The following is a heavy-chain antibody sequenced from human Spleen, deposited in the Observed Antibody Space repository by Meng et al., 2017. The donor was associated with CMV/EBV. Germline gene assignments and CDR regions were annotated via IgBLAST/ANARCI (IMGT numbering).Heavy chain of an antibody. D-gene: IGHD1-1*01. CDR3: VGELAGGYFDF. CDR2: IVPSDGTT. CDR1: GYTFTSYL. Sequence: ASVKVSWKASGYTFTSYLLHWVRRVPGQGLDWMGYIVPSDGTTGYAQHFQGRVTMTKDTSTSTVYMELSSLTSDDTAIYFCVGELAGGYFDFWGQGTPVTVSS. J-gene: IGHJ4*02. V-gene: IGHV1-46*01.